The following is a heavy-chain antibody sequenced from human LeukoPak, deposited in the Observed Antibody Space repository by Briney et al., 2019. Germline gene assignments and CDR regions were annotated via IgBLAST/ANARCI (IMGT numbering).Heavy chain of an antibody. D-gene: IGHD3-10*01. V-gene: IGHV3-21*01. CDR3: AREFGGSASGAGY. CDR1: GFTFSFYS. Sequence: PGGSLGLSCAASGFTFSFYSMNWVRQAPGKGLDWVSSMSVSSGLIYYADSVKGRFTVSRGNAKNSLYLQMNSLRAEDTAVYYCAREFGGSASGAGYWGQGTLFTVSS. CDR2: MSVSSGLI. J-gene: IGHJ4*02.